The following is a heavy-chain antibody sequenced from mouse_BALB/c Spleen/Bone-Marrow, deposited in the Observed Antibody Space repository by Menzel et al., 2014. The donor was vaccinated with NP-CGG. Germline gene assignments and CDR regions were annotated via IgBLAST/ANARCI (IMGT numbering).Heavy chain of an antibody. J-gene: IGHJ1*01. CDR2: INPYNGDT. CDR3: AREGVYYYGSSPYFDV. CDR1: GYSFTGYF. D-gene: IGHD1-1*01. V-gene: IGHV1-20*02. Sequence: EVNLVESGPELVKPGASVKISCKASGYSFTGYFMNWVMQSHGKSLEWIGRINPYNGDTFYNQKFKGKATLTVDKSSSTAHMELRSLASEDSAVYYCAREGVYYYGSSPYFDVWGAGTTVTVSS.